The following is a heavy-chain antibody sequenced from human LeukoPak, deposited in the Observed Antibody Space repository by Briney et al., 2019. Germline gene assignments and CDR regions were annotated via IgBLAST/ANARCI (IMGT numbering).Heavy chain of an antibody. J-gene: IGHJ4*02. CDR2: ISSSSSTI. CDR3: ARPGYSSGWSY. CDR1: GFTFSRYS. V-gene: IGHV3-48*04. D-gene: IGHD6-19*01. Sequence: GGSLRLSCVASGFTFSRYSMNWVRQAPGKGLEWVSSISSSSSTIYYADSVKGRFTISRDNAKNSLYLQMNSLRAEDTAVYYCARPGYSSGWSYWGQGTLVTVSS.